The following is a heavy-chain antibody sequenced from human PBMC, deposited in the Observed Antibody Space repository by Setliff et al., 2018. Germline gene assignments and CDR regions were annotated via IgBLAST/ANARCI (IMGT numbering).Heavy chain of an antibody. CDR2: ISASNGNR. V-gene: IGHV1-18*01. CDR1: GGTFSSYG. CDR3: ARGPPDFVVVPAAAKFDY. J-gene: IGHJ4*02. Sequence: ASVKVSCKASGGTFSSYGISWVRQAPGQGLEWMGWISASNGNRNNAQKFQGRVTMTTDTPTSTAYMELRSLRTDDTAVYYCARGPPDFVVVPAAAKFDYWGQGTLVTVSS. D-gene: IGHD2-2*01.